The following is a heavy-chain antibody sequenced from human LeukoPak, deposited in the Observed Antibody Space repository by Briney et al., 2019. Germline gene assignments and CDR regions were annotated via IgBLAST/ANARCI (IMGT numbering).Heavy chain of an antibody. J-gene: IGHJ4*02. V-gene: IGHV4-59*01. Sequence: SETLSLTCTVSGGSISSYYWIWIRQPPGKGLEWIGYIYYSGSTNYNPSLKSRVTISVDTSKNQFSLKLSPLTAADTAVYYCARGTYGSSWQLEHFDYWGQGTLVTVSS. D-gene: IGHD6-13*01. CDR2: IYYSGST. CDR1: GGSISSYY. CDR3: ARGTYGSSWQLEHFDY.